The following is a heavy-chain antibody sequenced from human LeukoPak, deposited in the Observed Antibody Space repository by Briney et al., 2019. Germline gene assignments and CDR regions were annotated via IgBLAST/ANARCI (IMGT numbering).Heavy chain of an antibody. Sequence: PGGSLRLSCAASGFTFSSYGMHWVRQAPGKGLEWVAFIRYDGSNKYYADSVKGRFTISRDNSKNTLYLQMNSLRAEDTAVYYCAKDPHRLRYSSSPGEFDPWGQGTLVTVSS. V-gene: IGHV3-30*02. J-gene: IGHJ5*02. D-gene: IGHD6-6*01. CDR1: GFTFSSYG. CDR2: IRYDGSNK. CDR3: AKDPHRLRYSSSPGEFDP.